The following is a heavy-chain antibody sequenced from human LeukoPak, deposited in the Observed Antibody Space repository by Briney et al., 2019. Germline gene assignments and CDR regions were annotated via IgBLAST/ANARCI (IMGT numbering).Heavy chain of an antibody. CDR3: ARFGGYYDFWSGHGGAFDI. D-gene: IGHD3-3*01. Sequence: SETLSLTCTVSGGSNSSDNYSWSWIRQPPGKGLEWIGEINHSGSTNYNPSLKSRVTISVDTSKNQFSLKLSSVTAADTAVYYCARFGGYYDFWSGHGGAFDIWGQGTMVTVSS. V-gene: IGHV4-39*07. J-gene: IGHJ3*02. CDR2: INHSGST. CDR1: GGSNSSDNYS.